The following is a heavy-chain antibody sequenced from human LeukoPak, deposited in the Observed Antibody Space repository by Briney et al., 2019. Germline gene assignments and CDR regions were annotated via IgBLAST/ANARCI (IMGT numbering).Heavy chain of an antibody. CDR1: GYTFTSYA. CDR3: ARPLGKTGEYFQH. V-gene: IGHV1-3*01. CDR2: INAGNGNT. J-gene: IGHJ1*01. D-gene: IGHD3-10*01. Sequence: ASVKVSCKASGYTFTSYAMHWVRQAPGQRLEWMGWINAGNGNTKYSQKFQGRVTITRDTSASTAYMELSSLRSEDTAVYYCARPLGKTGEYFQHWGQGTLVTVSS.